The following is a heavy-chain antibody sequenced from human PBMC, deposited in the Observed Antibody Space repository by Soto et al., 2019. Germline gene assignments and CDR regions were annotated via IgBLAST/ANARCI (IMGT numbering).Heavy chain of an antibody. J-gene: IGHJ4*02. V-gene: IGHV3-48*01. CDR3: VGEVGFQLIY. CDR1: GFTFSTHS. D-gene: IGHD2-2*01. Sequence: EVQLVESGGGLVQPGGSLRLSCAASGFTFSTHSMNWVRQAPGKGLEWISYITSSSVTMYADSVKGRFTISRDNAKNSLYLQMNSLRAEDTAVYFCVGEVGFQLIYWGQGTLVIVSS. CDR2: ITSSSVTM.